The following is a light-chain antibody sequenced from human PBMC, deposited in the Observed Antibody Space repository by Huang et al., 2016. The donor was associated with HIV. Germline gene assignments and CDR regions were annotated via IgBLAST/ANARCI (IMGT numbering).Light chain of an antibody. Sequence: DIQMTQSHSTLSASVGDRVTITCRASQTMGTWLAWYQPKPGKAPKLLIYEAAYLERGVPSRFSGSGSGTDFTLTISSLQPDDFATYYCQQYKSYSWTFGQGTKVEIK. CDR3: QQYKSYSWT. J-gene: IGKJ1*01. CDR1: QTMGTW. V-gene: IGKV1-5*03. CDR2: EAA.